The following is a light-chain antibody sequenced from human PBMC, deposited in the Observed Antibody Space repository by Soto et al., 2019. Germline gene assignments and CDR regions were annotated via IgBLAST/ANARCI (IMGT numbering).Light chain of an antibody. Sequence: DIQMTQSPSTLSASVGDIVTITCRASQSISSWLAWYQQKPGKAPNLLIYKASSLESGVPSRFSGSGSGTEFTLTISSLQPDDFATYYCQQYSDYSYTFGQGTKLEI. CDR3: QQYSDYSYT. V-gene: IGKV1-5*03. J-gene: IGKJ2*01. CDR2: KAS. CDR1: QSISSW.